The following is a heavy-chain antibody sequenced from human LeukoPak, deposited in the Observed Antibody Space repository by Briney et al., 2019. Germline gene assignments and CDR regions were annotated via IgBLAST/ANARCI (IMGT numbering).Heavy chain of an antibody. D-gene: IGHD6-13*01. J-gene: IGHJ4*02. CDR2: INPNSGGT. Sequence: ASVKVSCKASGYTFTSYDINWVRQATGQGLEWMGWINPNSGGTNYAQKFQGRVTMTRDTSISTAYMELSRLRSDDTAVYYCASQQYSSSWYDYWGQGTLVTVSS. CDR1: GYTFTSYD. CDR3: ASQQYSSSWYDY. V-gene: IGHV1-2*02.